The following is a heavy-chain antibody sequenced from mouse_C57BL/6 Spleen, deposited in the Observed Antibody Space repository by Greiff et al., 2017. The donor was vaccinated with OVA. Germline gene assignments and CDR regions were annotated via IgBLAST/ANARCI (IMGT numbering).Heavy chain of an antibody. CDR1: GYTFTSYW. CDR2: IDPSDSYT. Sequence: QVQLQQSGAELVKPGASVKLSCKASGYTFTSYWMQWVKQRPGQGLEWIGEIDPSDSYTNYNQKFKGKATLTVDTSSSTAYMQLSSLTSEDSAVYYCADYYYGSRRDFDYWGQGTTLTVSS. CDR3: ADYYYGSRRDFDY. J-gene: IGHJ2*01. V-gene: IGHV1-50*01. D-gene: IGHD1-1*01.